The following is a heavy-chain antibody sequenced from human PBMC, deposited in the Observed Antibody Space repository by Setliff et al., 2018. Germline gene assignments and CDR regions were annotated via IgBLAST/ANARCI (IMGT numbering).Heavy chain of an antibody. V-gene: IGHV4-4*08. CDR3: ARGPRGYGSGSYYATEYFQH. CDR1: GGSISSHY. D-gene: IGHD3-10*01. J-gene: IGHJ1*01. Sequence: SETLSLTCTVSGGSISSHYWSWIRQPPGKGLEWIGYIYSSGSTNYNPSLKSRVTISVDTSKNQFSLKLSSVTAAATAVYYCARGPRGYGSGSYYATEYFQHWGQGTLVTVSS. CDR2: IYSSGST.